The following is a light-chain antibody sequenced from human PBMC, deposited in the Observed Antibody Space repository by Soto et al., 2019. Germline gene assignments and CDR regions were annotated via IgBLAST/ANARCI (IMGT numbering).Light chain of an antibody. J-gene: IGLJ1*01. Sequence: QSVLTQPRSVSGSPGQSVTISCTGTSSDVGKYNYVSWYQQHPGKAPKLIMYDVSRRPSGVHDRFSGSKSGNTASLTISGLRADDEADYYCCSYAGSFSYVFGSGTNVTVL. V-gene: IGLV2-11*01. CDR1: SSDVGKYNY. CDR2: DVS. CDR3: CSYAGSFSYV.